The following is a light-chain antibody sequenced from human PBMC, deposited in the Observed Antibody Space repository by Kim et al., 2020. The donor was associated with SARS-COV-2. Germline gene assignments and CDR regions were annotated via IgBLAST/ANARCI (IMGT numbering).Light chain of an antibody. V-gene: IGKV1-5*03. J-gene: IGKJ1*01. CDR3: QQYNNMWT. CDR2: KAS. CDR1: QSISSW. Sequence: SASVGDRVTITCRASQSISSWLAWYQQKPGKAPKLLIYKASNLESGVPSRFSGSGSGTDFTLTISSLQPDDFATYYCQQYNNMWTFGQGTKVDIK.